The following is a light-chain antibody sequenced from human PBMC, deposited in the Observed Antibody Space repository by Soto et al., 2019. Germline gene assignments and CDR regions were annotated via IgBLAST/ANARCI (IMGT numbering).Light chain of an antibody. CDR1: QSVSSN. Sequence: EIVMTQSPATLSVSPGERATLSCRASQSVSSNLAWYQHKPGQAPRLLIYGASTRATGIPARFSGSGSGTEFTLTIGTLQSEDFAVYDCQHYNNSPPWTFGQGTKVEIK. CDR3: QHYNNSPPWT. J-gene: IGKJ1*01. CDR2: GAS. V-gene: IGKV3-15*01.